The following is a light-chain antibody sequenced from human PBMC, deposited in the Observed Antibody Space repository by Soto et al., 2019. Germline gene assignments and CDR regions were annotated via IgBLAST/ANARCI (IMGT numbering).Light chain of an antibody. CDR2: GAS. Sequence: EIVMTQSPATLSGSPGERATLFCRASQTVSNNLAWYQQKPGQAPRLLIYGASTRATGIPARFSGSGSGTEFTLTISSLQSEDFAVYYCQQYNNWPPWTFGQGTKVEIK. J-gene: IGKJ1*01. CDR3: QQYNNWPPWT. V-gene: IGKV3-15*01. CDR1: QTVSNN.